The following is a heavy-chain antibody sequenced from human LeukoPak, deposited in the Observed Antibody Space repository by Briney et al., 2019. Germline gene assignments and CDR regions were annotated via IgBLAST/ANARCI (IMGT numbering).Heavy chain of an antibody. D-gene: IGHD3-10*01. CDR1: GYTLTELS. J-gene: IGHJ5*02. Sequence: ASVKVSCKVSGYTLTELSMHWVRQAPGKGLEWMGGFDPEDGETIYAQKFQGRVTMTEDTSTDTAYMELSSLRSDDTAVYYCARLVGYYGSRGWFDPWGQGTLVTVSS. V-gene: IGHV1-24*01. CDR3: ARLVGYYGSRGWFDP. CDR2: FDPEDGET.